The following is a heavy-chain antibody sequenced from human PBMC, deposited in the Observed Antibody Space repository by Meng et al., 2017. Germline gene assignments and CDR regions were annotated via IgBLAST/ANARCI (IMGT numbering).Heavy chain of an antibody. Sequence: ASVKVSCKASGYTFTGYYMHWVRQAPGQGLEWMGWINPNSGGTNYAQKFQGRVTMTRDTSISTAYMELSRLRSDDTAVYYCARDLRTSIAAAGTWPDAFDIWGQGTMVTVSS. D-gene: IGHD6-13*01. CDR1: GYTFTGYY. J-gene: IGHJ3*02. CDR2: INPNSGGT. V-gene: IGHV1-2*02. CDR3: ARDLRTSIAAAGTWPDAFDI.